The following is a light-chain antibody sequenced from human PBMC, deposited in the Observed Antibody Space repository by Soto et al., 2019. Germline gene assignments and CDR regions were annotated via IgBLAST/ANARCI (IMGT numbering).Light chain of an antibody. J-gene: IGKJ4*01. CDR3: QQANSFPRT. CDR2: AAS. Sequence: DIQMTQSPSFVSASVGDRVTITCRASQAVSTWLAWYQQKPGDAPKLLIYAASTLQSGVPSRFSGSGSGTDFTLTIRSLQPEDFATHYCQQANSFPRTLGGGTKVDIK. V-gene: IGKV1-12*01. CDR1: QAVSTW.